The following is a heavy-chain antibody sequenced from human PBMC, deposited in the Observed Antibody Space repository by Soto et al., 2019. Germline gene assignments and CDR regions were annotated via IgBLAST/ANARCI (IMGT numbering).Heavy chain of an antibody. V-gene: IGHV4-59*01. CDR3: ARAYGDYVFDF. CDR2: IYYSGST. J-gene: IGHJ4*02. CDR1: GGCISSYY. Sequence: PSETLSLTCTVSGGCISSYYWSWIRQPPGKGLEWIGYIYYSGSTNYNPSLKSRVTISVDTSKNHFSLKLSSVTATDTAVYYCARAYGDYVFDFWGQGTLVTVSS. D-gene: IGHD4-17*01.